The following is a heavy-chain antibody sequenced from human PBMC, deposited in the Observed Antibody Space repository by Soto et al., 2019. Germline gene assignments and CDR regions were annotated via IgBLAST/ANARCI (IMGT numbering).Heavy chain of an antibody. J-gene: IGHJ5*02. Sequence: GGSLRLSCAASGFTFSSYSMNWVRQAPGKGLEWVSSISSSSSYIYYADSVKGRFTISRDNAKNSLYLQMNSLRAEDTAVYYCARAYYDFWSGYIDNWFDPWGQGTLVTVSS. D-gene: IGHD3-3*01. CDR3: ARAYYDFWSGYIDNWFDP. CDR2: ISSSSSYI. CDR1: GFTFSSYS. V-gene: IGHV3-21*01.